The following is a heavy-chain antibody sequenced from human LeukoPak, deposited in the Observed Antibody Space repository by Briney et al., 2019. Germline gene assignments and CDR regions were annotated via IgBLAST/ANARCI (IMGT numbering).Heavy chain of an antibody. J-gene: IGHJ4*02. V-gene: IGHV4-4*02. D-gene: IGHD6-19*01. Sequence: NPSETLSLTCAVSGGSISSSNWWSWDRQPPGKGLEWIGEIYHSGSTNYNPSLKSRVATSVDTSKNQFSLKLSSVTAADTAVYYCARHFPGEGGSGKPKFAPGPFDYWGQGTLVTVSS. CDR2: IYHSGST. CDR3: ARHFPGEGGSGKPKFAPGPFDY. CDR1: GGSISSSNW.